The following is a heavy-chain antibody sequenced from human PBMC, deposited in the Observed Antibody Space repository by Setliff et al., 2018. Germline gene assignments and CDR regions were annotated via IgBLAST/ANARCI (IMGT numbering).Heavy chain of an antibody. J-gene: IGHJ3*02. CDR3: ARDRSGGSQSSDAFDI. CDR1: GFTFSSYS. Sequence: GGSLRLSCAASGFTFSSYSMNWVRQAPGKGLEWVSSISSSSSYIYYADSVKGRFTISRDNAKNSLYLQMNSLRAEDTAVYYCARDRSGGSQSSDAFDIWGQGTMVTVSS. CDR2: ISSSSSYI. D-gene: IGHD2-15*01. V-gene: IGHV3-21*01.